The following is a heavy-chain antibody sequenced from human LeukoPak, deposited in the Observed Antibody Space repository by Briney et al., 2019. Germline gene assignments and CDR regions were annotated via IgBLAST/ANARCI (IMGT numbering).Heavy chain of an antibody. CDR2: ISGSGGST. Sequence: PAPSLRLSCAASGFTFSSYAMSWVRQAPGNGLEWVSAISGSGGSTYYADSVKGRFTISRDNSTNTLYLQMSSLRAEDTAVYYCASLRDSIFDHWGQGTLVTVSS. CDR1: GFTFSSYA. J-gene: IGHJ4*02. CDR3: ASLRDSIFDH. D-gene: IGHD2-21*01. V-gene: IGHV3-23*01.